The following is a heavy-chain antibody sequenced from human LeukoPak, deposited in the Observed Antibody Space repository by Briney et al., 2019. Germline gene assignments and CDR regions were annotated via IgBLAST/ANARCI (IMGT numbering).Heavy chain of an antibody. D-gene: IGHD2-15*01. CDR1: GVTISSSNR. Sequence: SGTLSLSCAASGVTISSSNRSCWVRQPPGKGLEWIGEIYHSGSTNYNPSLKSRVTISVDKSKNQFSLMLSSLTAADTAVYCCARRYCSGCSCYPFDPWGQGTLVTVSS. J-gene: IGHJ5*02. CDR3: ARRYCSGCSCYPFDP. CDR2: IYHSGST. V-gene: IGHV4-4*01.